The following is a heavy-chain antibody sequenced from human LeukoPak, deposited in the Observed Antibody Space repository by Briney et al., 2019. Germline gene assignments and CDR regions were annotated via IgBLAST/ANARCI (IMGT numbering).Heavy chain of an antibody. V-gene: IGHV4-39*01. CDR1: GGSISSSSYY. J-gene: IGHJ4*02. D-gene: IGHD1-26*01. Sequence: SETLSLTCTVSGGSISSSSYYWGWIRQPPGKGLEWIGSFYYSGSTYYNPSLKSRVTISVDTSKNQFSLKLSSVTAADTAVYYCARGSYWFDYWGQGTLVTVSS. CDR3: ARGSYWFDY. CDR2: FYYSGST.